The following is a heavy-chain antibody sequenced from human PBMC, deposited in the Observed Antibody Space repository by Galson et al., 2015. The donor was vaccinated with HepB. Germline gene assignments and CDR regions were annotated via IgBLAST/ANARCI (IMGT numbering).Heavy chain of an antibody. CDR3: ARDQRLGELSLKSDAFDI. CDR2: TYYRSKWYN. J-gene: IGHJ3*02. CDR1: ADSVFSNRAA. V-gene: IGHV6-1*01. D-gene: IGHD3-16*02. Sequence: CAISADSVFSNRAAWPWIRQSQRGLEWLGRTYYRSKWYNDYAVGVKSRITVNPDTSKNQFSLQPRSVTPEDTAVYECARDQRLGELSLKSDAFDIWGQGTMVTVSS.